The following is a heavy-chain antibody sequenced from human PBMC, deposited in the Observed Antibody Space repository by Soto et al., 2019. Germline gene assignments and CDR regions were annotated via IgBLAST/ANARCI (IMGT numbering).Heavy chain of an antibody. V-gene: IGHV3-23*01. D-gene: IGHD2-2*01. CDR2: ISGSGGST. CDR3: AKIGRSDIVVVPAAKGYYYGMDV. J-gene: IGHJ6*02. Sequence: GVSLRLCCGASGVKCSGYGGSWVRQDPGKGLEWVSAISGSGGSTYYADSVKGRFTISRDNSKNTLYLQMNSLRAEDTAVYYCAKIGRSDIVVVPAAKGYYYGMDVWGQGTTVTVSS. CDR1: GVKCSGYG.